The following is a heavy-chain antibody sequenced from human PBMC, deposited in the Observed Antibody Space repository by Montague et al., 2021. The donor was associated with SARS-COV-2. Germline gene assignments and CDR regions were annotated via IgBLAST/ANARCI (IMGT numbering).Heavy chain of an antibody. Sequence: SETLSLTCTVSGGSISSYYWNWIRQLAGKGLEWIGRIYTSGSTNYDPSLKSRVSMSVDTSKNQFSLKLSSVTAADTAVYYCARGGLFYYRSGYYSDDFDIWGQGTMVTVSS. V-gene: IGHV4-4*07. CDR2: IYTSGST. CDR3: ARGGLFYYRSGYYSDDFDI. CDR1: GGSISSYY. D-gene: IGHD3-22*01. J-gene: IGHJ3*02.